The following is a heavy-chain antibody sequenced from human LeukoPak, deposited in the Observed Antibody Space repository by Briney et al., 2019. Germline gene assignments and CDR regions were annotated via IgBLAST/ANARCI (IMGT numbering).Heavy chain of an antibody. J-gene: IGHJ4*02. V-gene: IGHV3-64*01. CDR1: GFTFSSYA. CDR3: ASEEAMATCFDY. CDR2: ISYNGGRT. D-gene: IGHD5-18*01. Sequence: GGSLRLSCAASGFTFSSYAMHWVRQAPGKGLEYVSGISYNGGRTYYANSVKGRFTISRENAKKTLYLQMNSLRAEDTAVYYCASEEAMATCFDYWGQGTLVTVSS.